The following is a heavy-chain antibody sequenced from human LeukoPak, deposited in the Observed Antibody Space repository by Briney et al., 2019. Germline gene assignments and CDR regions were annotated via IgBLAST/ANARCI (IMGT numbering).Heavy chain of an antibody. V-gene: IGHV3-21*01. CDR3: ARDEEVGVGRWLDP. CDR1: GFTFSSYS. D-gene: IGHD1-26*01. CDR2: IISSIVYI. J-gene: IGHJ5*02. Sequence: GGSLRLSCAASGFTFSSYSMNCVRQAPGKGREWVASIISSIVYIYYPDSLNGRFTISRDNAKTSLYLQMNSLRAEDTAVYYCARDEEVGVGRWLDPWGPGTLVTVSS.